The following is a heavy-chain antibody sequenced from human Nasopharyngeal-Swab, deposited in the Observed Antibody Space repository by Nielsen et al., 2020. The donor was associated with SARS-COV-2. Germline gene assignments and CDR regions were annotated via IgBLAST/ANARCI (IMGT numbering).Heavy chain of an antibody. CDR2: MNPNSGNT. D-gene: IGHD3-3*01. CDR1: GYTFTSYD. V-gene: IGHV1-8*01. Sequence: VKVSCKASGYTFTSYDINWVRQATGQGLEWMGWMNPNSGNTGYAQKFQGRVTMTRNTSISTAYMELSSLRSEDTAVYYCARGPSVTIFGVVYYYYYGMDVWGQGTTVTVSS. J-gene: IGHJ6*02. CDR3: ARGPSVTIFGVVYYYYYGMDV.